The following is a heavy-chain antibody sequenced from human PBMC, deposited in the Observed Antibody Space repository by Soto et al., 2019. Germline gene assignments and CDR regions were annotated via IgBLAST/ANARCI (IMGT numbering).Heavy chain of an antibody. CDR1: GDIFTSYG. D-gene: IGHD2-15*01. CDR2: VSAYNGNT. CDR3: ARDQYCSGGSCYRIFDY. Sequence: ASVKVSCKASGDIFTSYGSSWVRQAPGQGLEWMGWVSAYNGNTNYAQNLQGRVTMTTDTSTNTAYMELRSLRSDDTAMYYCARDQYCSGGSCYRIFDYWGQGTLVTVSS. J-gene: IGHJ4*02. V-gene: IGHV1-18*01.